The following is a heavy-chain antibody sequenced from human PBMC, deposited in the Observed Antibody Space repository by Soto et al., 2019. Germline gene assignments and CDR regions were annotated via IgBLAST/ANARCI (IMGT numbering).Heavy chain of an antibody. CDR1: GGTFSSYG. V-gene: IGHV1-69*06. CDR3: ARGGYCGSTSCYGDDWFDP. D-gene: IGHD2-2*01. CDR2: SIPTLTTA. J-gene: IGHJ5*02. Sequence: QVQLVQSGAEVKKPGSSVKVSCKASGGTFSSYGLSWVRQAPGQGLEWVGGSIPTLTTANYAQKFQGRVTITADKSTSTAYMELSSLRFEDTAVYYCARGGYCGSTSCYGDDWFDPWGQGTLVTVSS.